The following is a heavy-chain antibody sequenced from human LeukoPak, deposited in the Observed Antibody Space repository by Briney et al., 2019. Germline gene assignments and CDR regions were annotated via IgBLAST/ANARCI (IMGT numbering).Heavy chain of an antibody. CDR3: ATLPRRDYDYVWGSYRRELDY. D-gene: IGHD3-16*02. CDR1: GYTFTDYY. Sequence: ASVKVSCKVSGYTFTDYYMHWVQQAPGKGLEWMGLADPEDGETIYAEKFQGRVTITADTSTDTAYMELSSLRSEDTAVYYCATLPRRDYDYVWGSYRRELDYWGQGTLVTVSS. CDR2: ADPEDGET. J-gene: IGHJ4*02. V-gene: IGHV1-69-2*01.